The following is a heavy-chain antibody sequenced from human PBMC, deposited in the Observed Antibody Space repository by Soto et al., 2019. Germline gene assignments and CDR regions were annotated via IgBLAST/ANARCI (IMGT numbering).Heavy chain of an antibody. Sequence: PGGSLRLSCAVSGFTFSSYEMNWFRQAPGKGLEWVSYIGTSGKTIYYADSVRGRFTISRDNAKNSPYLKMNSLRAEDTAVYFCARDPAIYSGKFDYGLDVWGRGTTVTVSS. J-gene: IGHJ6*02. D-gene: IGHD4-4*01. V-gene: IGHV3-48*03. CDR3: ARDPAIYSGKFDYGLDV. CDR2: IGTSGKTI. CDR1: GFTFSSYE.